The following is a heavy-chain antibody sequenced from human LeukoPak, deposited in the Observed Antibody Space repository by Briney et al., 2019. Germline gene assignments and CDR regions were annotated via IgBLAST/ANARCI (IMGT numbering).Heavy chain of an antibody. J-gene: IGHJ5*02. D-gene: IGHD6-19*01. CDR1: GGTFISYA. CDR3: ARDPSTGSGANCFDP. Sequence: ASVKVSCKASGGTFISYAISWVRQAPGKGLEWMGGIIPIFGTANYAQKFQGRVTITTDESTSTAYMELSSLRSEDTAVYYCARDPSTGSGANCFDPWGPGTLVTVSS. CDR2: IIPIFGTA. V-gene: IGHV1-69*05.